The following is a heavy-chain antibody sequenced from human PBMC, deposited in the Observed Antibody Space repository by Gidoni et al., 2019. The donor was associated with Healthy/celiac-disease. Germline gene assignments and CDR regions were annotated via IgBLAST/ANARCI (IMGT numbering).Heavy chain of an antibody. D-gene: IGHD5-12*01. CDR1: GLPLSSYG. V-gene: IGHV3-30*18. CDR2: ISYDGSNK. CDR3: AKDNSGYDYEKHF. Sequence: VLLVESGGGVVQPGRSRRLSCAASGLPLSSYGMHWVRQAPGKGLEWVAVISYDGSNKYYADSVKGRFTISRDNSKNTLYLQMNSLRAEDTAVYYCAKDNSGYDYEKHFWGQGTLVTVSS. J-gene: IGHJ4*02.